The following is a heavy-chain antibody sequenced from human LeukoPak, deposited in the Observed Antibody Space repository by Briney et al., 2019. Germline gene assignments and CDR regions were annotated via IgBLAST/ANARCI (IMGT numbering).Heavy chain of an antibody. J-gene: IGHJ4*02. D-gene: IGHD4-17*01. Sequence: GGSLRLSCAASGFTFSSYGMHWVRQAPGKGLEWVAFIRYDGSNKYYADSVKGRFTISRDNSKNTLYLQMNSLRAEDTAVYYCAKDRGGDYDGFDYWGQGTLVTVSS. V-gene: IGHV3-30*02. CDR2: IRYDGSNK. CDR1: GFTFSSYG. CDR3: AKDRGGDYDGFDY.